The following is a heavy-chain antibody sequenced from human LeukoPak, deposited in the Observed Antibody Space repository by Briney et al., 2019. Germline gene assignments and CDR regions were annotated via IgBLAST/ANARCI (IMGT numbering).Heavy chain of an antibody. Sequence: SETLSLTCTVSGGSISSYYWTWIRQPPGEGLEWIGYIYYSGTTNYNPSLKSRVTISVDTSKNQISLKLSSVTAADTAVYYCASGRPLGFDYWGQGTLVTVSS. CDR2: IYYSGTT. J-gene: IGHJ4*02. CDR3: ASGRPLGFDY. V-gene: IGHV4-59*01. CDR1: GGSISSYY. D-gene: IGHD1-26*01.